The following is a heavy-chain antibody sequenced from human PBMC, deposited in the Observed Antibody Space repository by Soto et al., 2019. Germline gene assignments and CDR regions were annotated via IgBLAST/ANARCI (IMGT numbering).Heavy chain of an antibody. CDR2: ISYDGSNK. CDR3: AGPPPPPKKIAAALFFDY. CDR1: GFTFSSYA. V-gene: IGHV3-30-3*01. J-gene: IGHJ4*02. Sequence: QVQLVESGGGVVQPGRSLRLSCAASGFTFSSYAMHWVRQAPGKGLEWVAVISYDGSNKYYADSVKGRFTISRDNSKKPLYLQMNRLRAGDKAVYYCAGPPPPPKKIAAALFFDYWGQGTLVTVSS. D-gene: IGHD6-13*01.